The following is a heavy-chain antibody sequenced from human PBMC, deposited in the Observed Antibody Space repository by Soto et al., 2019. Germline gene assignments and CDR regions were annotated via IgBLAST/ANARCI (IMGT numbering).Heavy chain of an antibody. D-gene: IGHD5-12*01. Sequence: QVQLVQSGAAVKKPGSSVKVSCKASGGTFSSYAISWVRQAPVQGLEWMGGIIPLFGTANYAPKLQGRVTITADQSTRIAYMELSILRSQDTAVYYCASGDGYNFRQIYGMDVWGHVTMVTVSS. CDR1: GGTFSSYA. CDR2: IIPLFGTA. J-gene: IGHJ6*02. CDR3: ASGDGYNFRQIYGMDV. V-gene: IGHV1-69*01.